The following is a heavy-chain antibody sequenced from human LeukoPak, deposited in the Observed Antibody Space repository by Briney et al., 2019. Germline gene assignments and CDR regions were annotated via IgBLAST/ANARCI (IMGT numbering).Heavy chain of an antibody. Sequence: GGSLRLSCAASGFTFSSYGMHWVRQAPGKGLEWVAVISYDGSNKYYADSVKGRFTISRDNSKNTLYLHMNSLRAEDTAVYYCAKGQSQEYYYDSSQQDLDYWGQGTLVTVSS. CDR3: AKGQSQEYYYDSSQQDLDY. CDR2: ISYDGSNK. J-gene: IGHJ4*02. V-gene: IGHV3-30*18. D-gene: IGHD3-22*01. CDR1: GFTFSSYG.